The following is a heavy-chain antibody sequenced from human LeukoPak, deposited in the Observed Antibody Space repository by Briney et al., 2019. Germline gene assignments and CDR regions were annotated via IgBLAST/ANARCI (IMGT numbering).Heavy chain of an antibody. D-gene: IGHD3-10*01. CDR3: ARRRYYGSGSRGYFDY. J-gene: IGHJ4*02. CDR1: GDSFSNYW. CDR2: IYPGDSDT. Sequence: GESLKISCKGSGDSFSNYWLGWVRQMPGKGLEWMGIIYPGDSDTRYSPSFQGQVTISVDKSITTAYLEWSSLKASDTAMYYCARRRYYGSGSRGYFDYWGQGTLVTVSS. V-gene: IGHV5-51*01.